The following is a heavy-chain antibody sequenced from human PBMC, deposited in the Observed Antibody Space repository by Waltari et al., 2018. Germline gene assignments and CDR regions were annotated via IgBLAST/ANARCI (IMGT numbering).Heavy chain of an antibody. CDR3: ARDQEGPTPLDS. J-gene: IGHJ4*02. V-gene: IGHV3-7*01. Sequence: EVQLVESGGGLVQPGGSVRLSCAASGFIFRNYWMDWVRQAPGKGLGGVANIKEEGSEKNYVDSVKGRFTISRDNAKNLLYLQMNSLRVEDTAVYYCARDQEGPTPLDSWGQGTLVTVSS. CDR2: IKEEGSEK. CDR1: GFIFRNYW.